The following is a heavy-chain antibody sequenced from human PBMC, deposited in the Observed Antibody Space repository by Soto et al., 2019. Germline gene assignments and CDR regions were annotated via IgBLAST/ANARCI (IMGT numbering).Heavy chain of an antibody. V-gene: IGHV1-58*02. J-gene: IGHJ6*02. CDR1: GFTFTSSA. Sequence: SVKVSCKASGFTFTSSAMQWVRQARGQRLEWIGWIVVGSGNTNYAQKFQGRVTMTTDTSTSTAYMELRSLRSDDTAVYYCARGEVTTTYYYYGMDVWGQGTTVTVSS. CDR2: IVVGSGNT. D-gene: IGHD4-17*01. CDR3: ARGEVTTTYYYYGMDV.